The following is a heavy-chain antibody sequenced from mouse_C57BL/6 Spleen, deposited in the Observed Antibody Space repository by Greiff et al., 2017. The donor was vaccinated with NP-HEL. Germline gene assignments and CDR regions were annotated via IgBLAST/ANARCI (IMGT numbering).Heavy chain of an antibody. CDR1: GYAFSSYW. D-gene: IGHD1-1*01. CDR2: IYPGDGDT. Sequence: VQLQQSGAELVKPGASVKISCKASGYAFSSYWMNWVKQRPGKGLEWIGQIYPGDGDTNYNGKFKGKATLTADKSSSTAYMQLSSLTSEDSAVYFCARDYGSSNAMDYWGQGTSVTVSS. CDR3: ARDYGSSNAMDY. J-gene: IGHJ4*01. V-gene: IGHV1-80*01.